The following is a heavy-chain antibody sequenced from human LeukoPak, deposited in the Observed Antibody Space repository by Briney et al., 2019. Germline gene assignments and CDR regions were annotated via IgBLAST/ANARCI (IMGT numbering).Heavy chain of an antibody. CDR1: GGSVSSGSYY. V-gene: IGHV4-61*01. CDR3: AIDYGDPGDY. CDR2: IHNSGSA. Sequence: NLSETRSLTCTVSGGSVSSGSYYWNWSRQPPGKGLEGIAYIHNSGSANYNPSLKSRVTISVDTSKNQFSMKLSSVTAADTAVYYCAIDYGDPGDYWGQGTLVTVSS. D-gene: IGHD4-17*01. J-gene: IGHJ4*02.